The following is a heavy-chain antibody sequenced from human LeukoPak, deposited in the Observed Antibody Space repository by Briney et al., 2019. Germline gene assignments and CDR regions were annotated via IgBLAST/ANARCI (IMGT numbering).Heavy chain of an antibody. V-gene: IGHV4-30-4*08. J-gene: IGHJ5*02. CDR2: IYYSGST. CDR1: GGSISSGDYY. Sequence: SQTLSLTCTVSGGSISSGDYYWSWLRQPPGTGLEWIGYIYYSGSTYYNPSLKSRVTISVDTSKNQFSLKLSSVTAADTAVYYCAREVYSNYRWFDPWGQGTLVTVSS. CDR3: AREVYSNYRWFDP. D-gene: IGHD4-11*01.